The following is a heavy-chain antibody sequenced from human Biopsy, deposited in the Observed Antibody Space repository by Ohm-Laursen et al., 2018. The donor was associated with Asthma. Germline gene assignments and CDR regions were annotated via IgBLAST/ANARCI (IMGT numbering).Heavy chain of an antibody. J-gene: IGHJ4*02. D-gene: IGHD2-21*02. CDR3: ARGVDRVTGLLDHFDS. CDR2: IHHSGT. V-gene: IGHV4-61*08. CDR1: GDSITSGGCC. Sequence: GTLSLTCTVSGDSITSGGCCWNWIRQHPGKGLEWIGYIHHSGTNYNPSLKSRVTISIDASKNQFSLKLTSVTAADTAVYYCARGVDRVTGLLDHFDSWGQGTLVTVSS.